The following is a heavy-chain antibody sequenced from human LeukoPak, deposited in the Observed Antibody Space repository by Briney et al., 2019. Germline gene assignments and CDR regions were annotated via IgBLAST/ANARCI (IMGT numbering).Heavy chain of an antibody. J-gene: IGHJ3*02. CDR2: ISSSSYI. CDR3: ARDRHSGPLGLAFDI. D-gene: IGHD1-26*01. V-gene: IGHV3-21*01. Sequence: GGSLRLSCAASGFTFSSNIMNWVRQAPGKGLEWVSSISSSSYISYADSVKGRFTISRDNAENSLSLQMNSLRAEDTAVYYCARDRHSGPLGLAFDIWGQGTMVTVSS. CDR1: GFTFSSNI.